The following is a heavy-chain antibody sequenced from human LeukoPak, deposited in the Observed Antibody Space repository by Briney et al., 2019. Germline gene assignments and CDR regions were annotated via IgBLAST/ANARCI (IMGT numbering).Heavy chain of an antibody. V-gene: IGHV3-74*01. CDR3: ARVFQIPWRYSSRKWYAFDI. Sequence: GGSLRLSCAASGFTFSSYWMHWVRQAPGKGLVWVSRINSDGSSTSYADSVKGRFTISRDNAKNTLYLQMNSLRAEDTAVYYCARVFQIPWRYSSRKWYAFDIWGQGIMVTVSS. CDR1: GFTFSSYW. CDR2: INSDGSST. D-gene: IGHD6-13*01. J-gene: IGHJ3*02.